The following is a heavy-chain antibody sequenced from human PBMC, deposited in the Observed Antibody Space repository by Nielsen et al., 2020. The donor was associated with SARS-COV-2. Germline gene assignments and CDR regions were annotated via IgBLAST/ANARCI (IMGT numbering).Heavy chain of an antibody. CDR1: GLTFSSYA. D-gene: IGHD2/OR15-2a*01. J-gene: IGHJ1*01. CDR2: ISGSSSTM. Sequence: GESLKISCAASGLTFSSYAMNWVRQAPGKGLEWIAYISGSSSTMSYADSVEGRFSISRDNVKNSLFLQMDSLTETDTAIYFCVTSLLSMHYWGQGILVTVSS. CDR3: VTSLLSMHY. V-gene: IGHV3-48*02.